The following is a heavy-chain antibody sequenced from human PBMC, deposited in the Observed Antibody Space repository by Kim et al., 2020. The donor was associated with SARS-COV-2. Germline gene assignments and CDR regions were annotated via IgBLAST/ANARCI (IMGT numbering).Heavy chain of an antibody. CDR1: GGSISSSGYY. V-gene: IGHV4-39*01. D-gene: IGHD2-2*02. CDR2: VYYTGST. Sequence: SETLSLTCTVSGGSISSSGYYWGWIRQPPGKGLEWIVSVYYTGSTYYNPSLKSRVTISVDTSKNQFSLKLSSVTAADTAVYYCARHFRGTSMRFLGLYQFDYWGQGTLVTVSS. CDR3: ARHFRGTSMRFLGLYQFDY. J-gene: IGHJ4*02.